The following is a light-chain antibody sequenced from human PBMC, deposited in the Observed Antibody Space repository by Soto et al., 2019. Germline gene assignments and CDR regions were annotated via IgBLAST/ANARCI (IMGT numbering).Light chain of an antibody. J-gene: IGKJ5*01. Sequence: IQMTQSPNTLSASVGDSVAVTCRASENVNGHLAWYQQKPGKAPKLLIYEASILESGVPSRFSGSGFGTEFTLTISSLQSEDFAVYYCQQYNNWPPITFGQGTRLEIK. V-gene: IGKV1-5*03. CDR2: EAS. CDR1: ENVNGH. CDR3: QQYNNWPPIT.